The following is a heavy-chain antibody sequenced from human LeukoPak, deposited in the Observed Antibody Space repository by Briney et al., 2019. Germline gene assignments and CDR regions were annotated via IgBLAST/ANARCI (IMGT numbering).Heavy chain of an antibody. CDR2: ISAGSSVI. Sequence: GGSLRLSCAASGFTFSSYSMNWVRQAPGKGPEWVSYISAGSSVIYYADSVKGRFTISRDNAKNSLYLQMNSLRAEDTAVYYCGRVGAYYGSGSYSDYWGQGTLVTVSS. D-gene: IGHD3-10*01. J-gene: IGHJ4*02. V-gene: IGHV3-48*04. CDR1: GFTFSSYS. CDR3: GRVGAYYGSGSYSDY.